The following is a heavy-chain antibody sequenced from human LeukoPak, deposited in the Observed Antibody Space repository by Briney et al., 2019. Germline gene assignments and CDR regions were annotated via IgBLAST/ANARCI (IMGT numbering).Heavy chain of an antibody. CDR3: ARVRRGYYYYGMDA. J-gene: IGHJ6*02. V-gene: IGHV3-13*01. CDR2: IGTAGDT. CDR1: GFTFSSYD. Sequence: PGGSLRLSCAASGFTFSSYDMHWVRQAAGKGLEWDSAIGTAGDTYYPGSVKGRFTISRENAKNSLYLQMNSLRAGDTAVYYCARVRRGYYYYGMDAWGQGTTVTVSS.